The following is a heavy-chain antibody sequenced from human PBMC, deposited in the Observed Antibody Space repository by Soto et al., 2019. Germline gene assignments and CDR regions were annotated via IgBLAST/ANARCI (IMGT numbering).Heavy chain of an antibody. Sequence: GESLKISCQTSGYTFTNYWIGWVRQMPGGGLEWLGLIFPRDFDVRYSPSFEGQVTISADRSTATAFLQWRPLEASDSALYFCARLVSLLQPLDSWGQGTPVTVSS. CDR3: ARLVSLLQPLDS. CDR1: GYTFTNYW. CDR2: IFPRDFDV. D-gene: IGHD4-4*01. J-gene: IGHJ5*01. V-gene: IGHV5-51*01.